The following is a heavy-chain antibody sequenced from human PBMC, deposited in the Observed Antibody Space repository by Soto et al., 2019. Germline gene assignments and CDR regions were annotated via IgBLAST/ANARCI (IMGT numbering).Heavy chain of an antibody. Sequence: QVQLQQSGPGLLKPSETLSLTCSVSGGSITDNYWTWIRQSPGKGLEWVGYIYYTGVTNYNPSLKRHVTTSLDRSKNQFSLKLDSVTAADTAVYYCARALDYDFWGGRNWFDPWGQGTLVTVSS. D-gene: IGHD3-3*01. CDR3: ARALDYDFWGGRNWFDP. CDR1: GGSITDNY. V-gene: IGHV4-59*01. J-gene: IGHJ5*02. CDR2: IYYTGVT.